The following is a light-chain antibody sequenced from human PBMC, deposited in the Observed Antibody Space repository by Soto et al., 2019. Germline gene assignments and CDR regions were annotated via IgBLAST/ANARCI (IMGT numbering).Light chain of an antibody. CDR1: QSISSY. Sequence: DIQMTQSPSSLSASVGDRVTITCRASQSISSYLNWYQQKPGKAPKLLIYAASSLQSGVPSRFSGSGSGTDFTLTISSLQPKDFATYYCQQSYSTPYTCGQGTKLEIK. V-gene: IGKV1-39*01. CDR3: QQSYSTPYT. CDR2: AAS. J-gene: IGKJ2*01.